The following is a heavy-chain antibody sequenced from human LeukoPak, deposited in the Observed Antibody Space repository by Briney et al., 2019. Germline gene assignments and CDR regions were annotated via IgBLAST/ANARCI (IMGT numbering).Heavy chain of an antibody. D-gene: IGHD3-3*01. CDR1: GFTFNSYG. J-gene: IGHJ4*02. Sequence: GGSLRLSCAASGFTFNSYGMHWVRQAPGKGLEWVAFIRYDGSNKYYADSVKGRFTISRDNSKNTLYLQINSLRAEETAVYYWARAITIFGVVIDYFDYWGQGTLVTVSS. V-gene: IGHV3-30*02. CDR3: ARAITIFGVVIDYFDY. CDR2: IRYDGSNK.